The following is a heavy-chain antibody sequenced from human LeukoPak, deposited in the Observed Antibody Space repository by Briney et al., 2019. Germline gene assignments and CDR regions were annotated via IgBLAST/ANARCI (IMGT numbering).Heavy chain of an antibody. J-gene: IGHJ5*02. D-gene: IGHD2-15*01. CDR1: GDSVSSNSAA. CDR2: TYYRSKWYN. Sequence: SQTLSLTCAISGDSVSSNSAAWNWIRQSPSRGLEWLGRTYYRSKWYNDYAVSVKRRITINPDTSKNQFSLQLNSVTPEDTAVYYCARDVHPPYCSGGSCYSGVWFDPWGQGTLVTVSS. CDR3: ARDVHPPYCSGGSCYSGVWFDP. V-gene: IGHV6-1*01.